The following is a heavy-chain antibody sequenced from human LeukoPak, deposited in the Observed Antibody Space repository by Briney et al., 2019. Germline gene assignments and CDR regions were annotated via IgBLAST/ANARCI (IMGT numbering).Heavy chain of an antibody. CDR1: GFTFSSYA. D-gene: IGHD3-10*01. Sequence: TGGSLRLSCAASGFTFSSYAMSWVRQAPGKGLEWVSAISGSGGSTYYADSVKGRFTISRDNSKNTLYLQMNSLRAEDTAVYYCAKDLRRRRWLGESFDGGYWGQGTLVTVSS. CDR3: AKDLRRRRWLGESFDGGY. V-gene: IGHV3-23*01. CDR2: ISGSGGST. J-gene: IGHJ4*02.